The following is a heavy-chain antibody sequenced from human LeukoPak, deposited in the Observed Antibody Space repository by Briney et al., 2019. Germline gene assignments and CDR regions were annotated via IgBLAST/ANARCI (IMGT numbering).Heavy chain of an antibody. CDR3: ARHFQGHAFDV. J-gene: IGHJ3*01. Sequence: GESLKISCKGSGYIFPSHWIVWVRQMPGKGLEWLGSIYPSDSDTRYSPSFRGQVTISADKSVSTAYLQWSSLKASDTAMYYCARHFQGHAFDVWGQGTMVTVSS. CDR1: GYIFPSHW. CDR2: IYPSDSDT. V-gene: IGHV5-51*01.